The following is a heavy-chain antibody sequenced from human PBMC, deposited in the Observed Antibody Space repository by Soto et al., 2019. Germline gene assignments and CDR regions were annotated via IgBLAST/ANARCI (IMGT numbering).Heavy chain of an antibody. CDR1: GGTFSSYA. Sequence: QVQLVQSGAEVKKPGSSVKVSCKASGGTFSSYAISWVRQAPGQGLEWMGGIIPIFGTANYAQKFQARVRITAYESTSKAYRELSSLRSEETAVYYCGRTPDGSGRDGVDHLGQGTLVTVS. CDR3: GRTPDGSGRDGVDH. V-gene: IGHV1-69*01. J-gene: IGHJ4*02. D-gene: IGHD3-10*01. CDR2: IIPIFGTA.